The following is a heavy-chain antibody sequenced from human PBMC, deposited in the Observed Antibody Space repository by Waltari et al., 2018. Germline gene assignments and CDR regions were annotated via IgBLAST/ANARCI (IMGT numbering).Heavy chain of an antibody. CDR3: ARVRGGDSYNFDY. CDR2: ITSDGTST. Sequence: EVQLVESGGVVTQPGGSLRLSCAVSGFRFQDYTIHWVRQAPGKGLEWVFLITSDGTSTFYADSVKGRFTISRDNSKKSLYLQMTSLRTEDTALYYCARVRGGDSYNFDYWGQGTLVTVSS. D-gene: IGHD2-21*02. V-gene: IGHV3-43*01. J-gene: IGHJ4*02. CDR1: GFRFQDYT.